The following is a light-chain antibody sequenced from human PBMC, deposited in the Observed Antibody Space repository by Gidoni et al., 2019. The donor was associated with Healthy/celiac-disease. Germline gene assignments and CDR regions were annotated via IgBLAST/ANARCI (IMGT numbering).Light chain of an antibody. CDR2: GAS. Sequence: DIVMTQSPATLSVSPGERATLSCRASQSVSSNLAWYQQQPGQAPRLLISGASTRTTGIPARFSGSGSGTEFTLTISSLQSEDFAVYYCQQYNNWPPVITFGQGTRLEIK. V-gene: IGKV3-15*01. CDR3: QQYNNWPPVIT. J-gene: IGKJ5*01. CDR1: QSVSSN.